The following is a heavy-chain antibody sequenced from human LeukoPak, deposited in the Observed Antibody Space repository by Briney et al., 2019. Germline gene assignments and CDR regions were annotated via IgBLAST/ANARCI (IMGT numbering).Heavy chain of an antibody. Sequence: GGSLRLSCAASGFIFSSNSMIWVRQAPEKGLECISYINSDSNIMYYADSVRGRFTISRDNAKRSLYLQMNSLRAEDTAVYFCATSGYNNIDFWGQGTLAAVSS. CDR2: INSDSNIM. CDR1: GFIFSSNS. V-gene: IGHV3-48*04. D-gene: IGHD3-9*01. CDR3: ATSGYNNIDF. J-gene: IGHJ4*02.